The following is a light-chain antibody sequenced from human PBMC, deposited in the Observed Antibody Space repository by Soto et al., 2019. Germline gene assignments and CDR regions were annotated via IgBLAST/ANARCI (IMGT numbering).Light chain of an antibody. CDR1: RSDVGAYIY. V-gene: IGLV2-8*01. Sequence: QSALTQPPSASGSPGQSVAISCTGTRSDVGAYIYVSWYQQHPGKAPKLVIYEINKRPSGVPDRFSGSKSGNTASLTVSGLQVEDEADYYCSIYAGGNSVIFGGGTKLTVL. CDR3: SIYAGGNSVI. J-gene: IGLJ2*01. CDR2: EIN.